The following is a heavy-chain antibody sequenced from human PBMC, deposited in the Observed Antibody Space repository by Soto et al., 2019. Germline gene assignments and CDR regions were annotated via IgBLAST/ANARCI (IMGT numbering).Heavy chain of an antibody. CDR3: AKTRSRGYSYGCFDY. Sequence: GGSLRLSCAASGFTFSSYAMSWVRQAPGKGLEWVLAISGSGGSTYYADSVKGRFTISRDNSKNTLYLQMNSLRAEDTAVYYCAKTRSRGYSYGCFDYWGQGTLVTVSS. V-gene: IGHV3-23*01. D-gene: IGHD5-18*01. J-gene: IGHJ4*02. CDR2: ISGSGGST. CDR1: GFTFSSYA.